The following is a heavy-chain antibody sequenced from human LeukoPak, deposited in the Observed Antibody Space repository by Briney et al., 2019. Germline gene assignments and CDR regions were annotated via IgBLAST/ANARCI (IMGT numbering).Heavy chain of an antibody. CDR1: GFTFSSYN. J-gene: IGHJ5*02. V-gene: IGHV3-48*02. CDR3: ARRVYNSGSYSWFDP. D-gene: IGHD1-26*01. Sequence: GGSLRLSCAASGFTFSSYNMNWVRQAPGKGLEWISFISSSSSIYYADSVKGRFTISRDNAKNSLYLQMNSLRDEDTAVYYCARRVYNSGSYSWFDPWGQGTLVTVSS. CDR2: ISSSSSI.